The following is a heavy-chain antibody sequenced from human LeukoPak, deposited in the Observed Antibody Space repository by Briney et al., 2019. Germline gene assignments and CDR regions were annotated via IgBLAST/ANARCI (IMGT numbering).Heavy chain of an antibody. CDR1: GFTFSSYE. V-gene: IGHV3-48*03. D-gene: IGHD3-3*01. J-gene: IGHJ4*02. CDR2: ISSSGSTI. CDR3: ARGRRFLEWLFH. Sequence: GGSLRLSCAASGFTFSSYEMDWVRQAPGKGLEWVSYISSSGSTIYYADSVKGRFTISRDNAKNSLYLQMNSLRAEDTAVYYCARGRRFLEWLFHWGQGTLVTVSS.